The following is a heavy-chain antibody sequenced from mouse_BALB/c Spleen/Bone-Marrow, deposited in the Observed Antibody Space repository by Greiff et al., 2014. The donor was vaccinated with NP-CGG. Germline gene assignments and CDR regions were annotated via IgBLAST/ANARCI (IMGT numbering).Heavy chain of an antibody. CDR1: GFNIKDTY. J-gene: IGHJ3*01. CDR2: IDPANGNT. Sequence: SGAELVKPGASVKLSCTASGFNIKDTYMHWVKQRPEQGLEWIGRIDPANGNTKDDPKFQGKATITADTSSNTAYLQLSSLTSEDTAVYYCAPYYYGSSSFAYWGQGTLVTVSA. V-gene: IGHV14-3*02. D-gene: IGHD1-1*01. CDR3: APYYYGSSSFAY.